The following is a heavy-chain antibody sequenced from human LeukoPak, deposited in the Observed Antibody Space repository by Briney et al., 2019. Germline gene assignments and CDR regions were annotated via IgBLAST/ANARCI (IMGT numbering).Heavy chain of an antibody. CDR3: VRHSLRFLDLDY. V-gene: IGHV4-39*01. Sequence: SETLSLTCTVSGGSISSSGYYWGWIRQPPGKGLEWIGSIYYSGSTYYNPSLKSRVTISVDTSKNQFSLKLSSVTAADTAVYYCVRHSLRFLDLDYWGQGTLVTVSS. J-gene: IGHJ4*02. CDR2: IYYSGST. D-gene: IGHD3-3*01. CDR1: GGSISSSGYY.